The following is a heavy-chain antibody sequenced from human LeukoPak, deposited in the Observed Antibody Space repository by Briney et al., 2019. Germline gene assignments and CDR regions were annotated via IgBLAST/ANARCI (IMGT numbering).Heavy chain of an antibody. Sequence: PGGSLRLSCAASGFTFSSYGMHWVRQAPGKGLEWVAIIWYDGSNKYYADSVKGRFTISRDNSKNTLYLQMNSLRAEDTAVYYCARGLATVTDDYYGMDVWGQGTTVTVSS. CDR2: IWYDGSNK. J-gene: IGHJ6*02. D-gene: IGHD4-17*01. CDR3: ARGLATVTDDYYGMDV. V-gene: IGHV3-33*01. CDR1: GFTFSSYG.